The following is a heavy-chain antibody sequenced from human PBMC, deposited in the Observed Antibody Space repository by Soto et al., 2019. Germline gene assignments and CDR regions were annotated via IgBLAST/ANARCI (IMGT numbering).Heavy chain of an antibody. V-gene: IGHV3-15*07. J-gene: IGHJ4*02. CDR2: IKSKTDGGTA. D-gene: IGHD3-10*01. CDR3: TTSGRFGDFNY. Sequence: DVQLVESGGDLVKPGGSLTLSCVGSGFRFSDPWMNWVRQAPGKGLEWVGRIKSKTDGGTADYIAPVVGRFTISRDDLKSTLYLQLNSLTTEDTAVYCCTTSGRFGDFNYWGQGTLVTVSS. CDR1: GFRFSDPW.